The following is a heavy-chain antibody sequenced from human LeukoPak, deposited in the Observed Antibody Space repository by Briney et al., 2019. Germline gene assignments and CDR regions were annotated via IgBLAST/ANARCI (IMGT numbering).Heavy chain of an antibody. CDR1: GGSFSGYY. CDR2: INHSGST. V-gene: IGHV4-34*01. D-gene: IGHD3-16*02. CDR3: ARLWNYDYIWGSYRFFDY. Sequence: SETLSLTCAVYGGSFSGYYWSWISHPPGKGLELIGEINHSGSTNYNPSLKSRVTISVDTSKNQFSLKLSSVTAADTAVYYCARLWNYDYIWGSYRFFDYWGQGTLVTVSS. J-gene: IGHJ4*02.